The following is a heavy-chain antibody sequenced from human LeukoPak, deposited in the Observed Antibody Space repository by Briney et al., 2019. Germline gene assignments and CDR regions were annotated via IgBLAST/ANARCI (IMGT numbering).Heavy chain of an antibody. D-gene: IGHD4-11*01. J-gene: IGHJ4*02. CDR2: IYSGGET. CDR1: GDSISSSHYY. Sequence: SETLSLTCTVSGDSISSSHYYWGWIRQSPGKGLEWIGSIYSGGETHYNPSLNSRVTIFLDTSKNRFSLNLISVTATDTAVYYCVRNYSNFVQGDWGQGTLVTVSS. V-gene: IGHV4-39*01. CDR3: VRNYSNFVQGD.